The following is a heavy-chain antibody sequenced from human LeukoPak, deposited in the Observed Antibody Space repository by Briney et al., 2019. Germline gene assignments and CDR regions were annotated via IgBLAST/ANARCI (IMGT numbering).Heavy chain of an antibody. CDR1: GFTFNNYA. CDR2: ISYDGSYK. V-gene: IGHV3-30*04. J-gene: IGHJ4*02. D-gene: IGHD1-26*01. Sequence: PGGSLRLSCTASGFTFNNYALHWVRQAPGKGLEWVAIISYDGSYKYFADSVKGRFTISRDTSKNTLYLQMNSLRAEDTAVYYCAREYGKWELLGFDYWGQGTLVTVSS. CDR3: AREYGKWELLGFDY.